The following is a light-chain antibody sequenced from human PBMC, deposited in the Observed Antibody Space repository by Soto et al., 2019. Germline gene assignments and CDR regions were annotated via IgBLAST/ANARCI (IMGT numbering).Light chain of an antibody. Sequence: DTQMTQSPSSLSASVGDRVTITCRASQSISSYLNWYQQTPGKAPKLLIYEVSTLKRGVPARFSGSGSGTDFTLTISSLQPEDFATYYCQHSYITPWKFGQGTKVDIK. V-gene: IGKV1-39*01. CDR3: QHSYITPWK. CDR1: QSISSY. CDR2: EVS. J-gene: IGKJ1*01.